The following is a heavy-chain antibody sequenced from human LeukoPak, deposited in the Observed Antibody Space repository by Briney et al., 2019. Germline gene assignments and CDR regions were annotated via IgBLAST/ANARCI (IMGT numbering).Heavy chain of an antibody. J-gene: IGHJ4*02. CDR2: INPNSGRT. CDR1: GYSSNDYY. D-gene: IGHD3-9*01. Sequence: GASVKVSCKTSGYSSNDYYLHWVRQAPGQGLEWMGWINPNSGRTHYAPKFQGRVTLTTDTSITTAYMELSSLISGDTALYYCARDSSDILTGYYHFWVRGTLVTVSS. CDR3: ARDSSDILTGYYHF. V-gene: IGHV1-2*02.